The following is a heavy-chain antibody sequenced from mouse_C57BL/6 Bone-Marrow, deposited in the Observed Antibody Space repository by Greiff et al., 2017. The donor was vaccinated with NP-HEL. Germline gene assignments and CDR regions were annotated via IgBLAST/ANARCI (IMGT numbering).Heavy chain of an antibody. Sequence: QVQLQQPGAELVKPGASVKLSCKASGYTFTSYWMHWVKQRPGQGLEWIGMIHPNSGSTNYNEKFKSKATLTVDNSSSTAYMQLSSLTSEDSAVYYCAVYYGNYLDYWGQGTTLTVSS. CDR2: IHPNSGST. V-gene: IGHV1-64*01. CDR1: GYTFTSYW. CDR3: AVYYGNYLDY. J-gene: IGHJ2*01. D-gene: IGHD2-1*01.